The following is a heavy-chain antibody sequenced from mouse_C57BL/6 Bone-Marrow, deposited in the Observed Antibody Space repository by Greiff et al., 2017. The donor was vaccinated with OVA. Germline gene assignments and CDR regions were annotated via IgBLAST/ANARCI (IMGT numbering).Heavy chain of an antibody. V-gene: IGHV1-53*01. J-gene: IGHJ4*01. CDR1: GYTFTSYW. D-gene: IGHD2-3*01. Sequence: VQLQQPGTELVKPGASVTLSCKASGYTFTSYWMHWVKQRPGQGLEWIGNINPSNGGTNYNEKFKSKATLTVDKSSSTAYMQLSSLTSEDSAVYYCARSIVVYDGYYVRAMDYWGQGTSVTVSS. CDR2: INPSNGGT. CDR3: ARSIVVYDGYYVRAMDY.